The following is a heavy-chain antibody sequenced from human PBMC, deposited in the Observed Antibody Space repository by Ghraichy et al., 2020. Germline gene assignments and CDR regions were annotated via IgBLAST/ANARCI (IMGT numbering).Heavy chain of an antibody. J-gene: IGHJ3*02. CDR2: IRNKASAYTT. Sequence: GGSLRLSCPASGFTFSDHYMDWVRQAPGKGLEWVGRIRNKASAYTTDYAASVKRRFIISRDDSKNSLYLQMNSLKTEDTAVYFCARVLRITDSEVVTADAFDIWGQGTMVTVSS. D-gene: IGHD3-22*01. CDR3: ARVLRITDSEVVTADAFDI. CDR1: GFTFSDHY. V-gene: IGHV3-72*01.